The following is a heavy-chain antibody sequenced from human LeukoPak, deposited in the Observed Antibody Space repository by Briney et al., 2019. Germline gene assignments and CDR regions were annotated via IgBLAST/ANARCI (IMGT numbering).Heavy chain of an antibody. D-gene: IGHD6-19*01. V-gene: IGHV1-46*01. CDR2: INPSGGST. J-gene: IGHJ4*02. CDR1: GYTFTSYY. CDR3: AREDVIAVAGTAGFYY. Sequence: ASVKVSFKASGYTFTSYYMHWVRQAPGQGLEWMGIINPSGGSTSYAQKFQGRVTMTRDTSTSTVYMELSSLRSEDTAVYYCAREDVIAVAGTAGFYYWGQGTLVTVSS.